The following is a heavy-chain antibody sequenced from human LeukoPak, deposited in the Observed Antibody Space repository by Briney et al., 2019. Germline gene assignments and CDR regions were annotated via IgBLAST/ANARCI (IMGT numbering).Heavy chain of an antibody. CDR3: ARDPQVSY. CDR2: ISGSSSSSDGGAK. Sequence: PGGSLRLSCTASGFTFSTYSMNWVRQAPGRGLGWVSYISGSSSSSDGGAKQYADSVKGRFTISRDTSKNTLYLQMNNLRADDTAVYYCARDPQVSYWGQGALVTVSS. J-gene: IGHJ4*02. CDR1: GFTFSTYS. V-gene: IGHV3-48*01.